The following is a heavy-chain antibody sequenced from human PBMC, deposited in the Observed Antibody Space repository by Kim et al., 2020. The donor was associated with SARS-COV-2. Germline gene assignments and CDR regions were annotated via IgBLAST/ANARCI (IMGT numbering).Heavy chain of an antibody. CDR1: GGTFSSYA. CDR3: ARDRGYCSGGSCYDYYYGMDV. Sequence: SVKVSCKASGGTFSSYAISWVRQAPGQGLEWMGGIIPIFGTANYAQKFQGRVTITADESTSTAYMELSSLRSEDTAVYYCARDRGYCSGGSCYDYYYGMDVWGQGATVTVSS. D-gene: IGHD2-15*01. J-gene: IGHJ6*02. CDR2: IIPIFGTA. V-gene: IGHV1-69*13.